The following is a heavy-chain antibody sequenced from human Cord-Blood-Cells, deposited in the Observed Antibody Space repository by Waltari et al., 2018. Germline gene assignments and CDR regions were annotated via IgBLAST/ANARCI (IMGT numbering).Heavy chain of an antibody. CDR1: GGSTRRNNW. V-gene: IGHV4-4*02. D-gene: IGHD5-12*01. CDR2: IYPSGSI. J-gene: IGHJ4*02. CDR3: ASRGYSGYDDY. Sequence: QVQLQESGPGLVKPSGNLSLTCAVSGGSTRRNNWWSWVRQPPGKGLEWLGEIYPSGSINYNPYLKSRVTISVDKSKNQFSLKLISVTAADTAVYYCASRGYSGYDDYWGQGTLVTVSS.